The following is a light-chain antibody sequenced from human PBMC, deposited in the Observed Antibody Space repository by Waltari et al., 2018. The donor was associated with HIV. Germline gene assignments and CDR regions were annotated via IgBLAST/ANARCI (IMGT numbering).Light chain of an antibody. CDR1: QSVSSSY. V-gene: IGKV3-20*01. Sequence: EFVLTQSPGTLSLSPGERAPLSCGASQSVSSSYLAWYQQRPGQAPRLLIYGASSRAAGIPDRFTGSGSGTDFTLTISRLEPEDFAVYYCQHFDTSLPKYTFGQGTKLEIK. J-gene: IGKJ2*01. CDR2: GAS. CDR3: QHFDTSLPKYT.